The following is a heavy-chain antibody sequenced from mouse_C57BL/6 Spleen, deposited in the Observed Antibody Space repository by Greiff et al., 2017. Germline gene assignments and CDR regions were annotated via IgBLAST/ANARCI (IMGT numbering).Heavy chain of an antibody. CDR3: ARSPFTTVSYAMDY. V-gene: IGHV1-82*01. CDR1: GYAFSSSW. CDR2: IYPGDGDT. J-gene: IGHJ4*01. D-gene: IGHD1-1*01. Sequence: VKLVESGPELVKPGASVKISCKASGYAFSSSWMNWVKQRPGKGLEWIGRIYPGDGDTNYNGKFKGKATLTADKSSSTAYMQLSSLTSEDSAVYFCARSPFTTVSYAMDYWGQGTSVTVSS.